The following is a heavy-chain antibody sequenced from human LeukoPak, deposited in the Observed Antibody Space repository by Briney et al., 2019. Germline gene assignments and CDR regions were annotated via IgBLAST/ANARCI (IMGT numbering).Heavy chain of an antibody. J-gene: IGHJ5*02. V-gene: IGHV4-59*01. CDR1: RGAIRRCN. CDR2: IYYSGST. D-gene: IGHD1-1*01. CDR3: ARGYGGWFDP. Sequence: SEPLWLTRIGTRGAIRRCNWSWIRQPPGKGLEWIGYIYYSGSTNYNPSLKSRVTISVDTSKNQFSLKLSSVTASDTAVYYCARGYGGWFDPWGQGTLVTVSS.